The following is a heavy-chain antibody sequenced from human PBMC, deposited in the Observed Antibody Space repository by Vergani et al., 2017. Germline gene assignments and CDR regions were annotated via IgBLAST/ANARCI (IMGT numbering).Heavy chain of an antibody. CDR1: GGSISSYY. Sequence: QVQLQESGPGLVKPSETLSLTCTVSGGSISSYYWSWIRQPPGKGLEWIGYIYYSGSTNYNPSLKSRVTISVDTYKNQFSLKLSSVTAADTAVYYCARAVVPAANGYYYYMDVWGKGTTVTVSS. J-gene: IGHJ6*03. V-gene: IGHV4-59*01. D-gene: IGHD2-2*01. CDR2: IYYSGST. CDR3: ARAVVPAANGYYYYMDV.